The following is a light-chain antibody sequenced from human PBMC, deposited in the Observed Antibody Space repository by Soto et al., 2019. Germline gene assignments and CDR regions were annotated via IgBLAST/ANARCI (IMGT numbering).Light chain of an antibody. CDR3: QQYGSSLLT. Sequence: EIVLTQSPGTLSLSPGERAPLSCRASQSVSSSYLAWYQQKHGQAPRVLIYAASSRATGIPDRFSGSGSGTDLTITISRLEPEDFEVFDCQQYGSSLLTFGQGTKVDIK. V-gene: IGKV3-20*01. CDR1: QSVSSSY. CDR2: AAS. J-gene: IGKJ1*01.